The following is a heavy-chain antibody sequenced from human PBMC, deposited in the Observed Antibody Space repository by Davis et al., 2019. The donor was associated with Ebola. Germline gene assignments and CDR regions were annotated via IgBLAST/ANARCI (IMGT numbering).Heavy chain of an antibody. V-gene: IGHV3-74*01. CDR2: MNGDGST. CDR1: GFSFSSYW. Sequence: GESLKISCAASGFSFSSYWMYWVRQAPGKGLVWVSRMNGDGSTGYADSVKGRFTIPRDNTKKSVHLVMNGLRVEDTALYFCAKWGFGESPDHWGQGTQVTVSS. J-gene: IGHJ4*02. D-gene: IGHD3-10*01. CDR3: AKWGFGESPDH.